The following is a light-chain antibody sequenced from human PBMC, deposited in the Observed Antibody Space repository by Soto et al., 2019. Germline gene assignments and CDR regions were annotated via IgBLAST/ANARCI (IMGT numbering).Light chain of an antibody. Sequence: QSALTQPPSASGSPGQSVTLSCTGTRSDDGGYNYVAWYQQHPGKAPKLMIHEVSKRPSGVPDRFSGSKSGNTASLTVSGLQADDESDYYCSSYAGSNNPYVFGTGTKLTVL. CDR3: SSYAGSNNPYV. CDR2: EVS. V-gene: IGLV2-8*01. J-gene: IGLJ1*01. CDR1: RSDDGGYNY.